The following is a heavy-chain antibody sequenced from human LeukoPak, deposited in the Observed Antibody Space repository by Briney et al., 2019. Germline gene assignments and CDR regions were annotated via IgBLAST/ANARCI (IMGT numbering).Heavy chain of an antibody. CDR1: GGTFSSYA. CDR3: ARVPHDYGDYCFDY. D-gene: IGHD4-17*01. V-gene: IGHV1-69*13. Sequence: SVNVSCKASGGTFSSYAISWARQAPGQGLEWMGGIIPIFGTANYAQKFQGRVTITADESTSTAYMELSSLRSEDTAVYYCARVPHDYGDYCFDYWGQGTLVTVSS. J-gene: IGHJ4*02. CDR2: IIPIFGTA.